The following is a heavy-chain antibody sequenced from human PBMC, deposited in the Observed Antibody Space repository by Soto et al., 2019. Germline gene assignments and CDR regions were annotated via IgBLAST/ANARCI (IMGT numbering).Heavy chain of an antibody. Sequence: QVQLQESGPGLVKPSGTLSLTCAVSGGSISSSNWWSWVRQPPGKGLEWIGEIYHSGSTNYNPSLKRRGTITVDKAKNQYTLKLSSVTAADKDVYYCARDGCGTVSNYGMDVWGQGTTVTVSS. J-gene: IGHJ6*02. V-gene: IGHV4-4*02. CDR1: GGSISSSNW. D-gene: IGHD4-17*01. CDR3: ARDGCGTVSNYGMDV. CDR2: IYHSGST.